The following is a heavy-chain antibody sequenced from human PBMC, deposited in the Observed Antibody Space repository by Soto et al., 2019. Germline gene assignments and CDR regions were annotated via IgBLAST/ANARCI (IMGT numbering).Heavy chain of an antibody. D-gene: IGHD6-13*01. J-gene: IGHJ1*01. CDR3: TIGHSSSWGYFKY. Sequence: VQLVQSGAEVKKPGSSVKLSCKASGGTFSSYAIIWVRQAPGQGLEWMGGIIPMFGTTHYAQKFQGRATITADEYTSTANMELSSLRSEDTAVYYCTIGHSSSWGYFKYWGQGTLVTVSS. CDR2: IIPMFGTT. V-gene: IGHV1-69*01. CDR1: GGTFSSYA.